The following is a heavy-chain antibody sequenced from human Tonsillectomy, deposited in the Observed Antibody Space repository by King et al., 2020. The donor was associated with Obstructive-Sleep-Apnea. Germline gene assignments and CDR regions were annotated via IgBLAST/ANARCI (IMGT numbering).Heavy chain of an antibody. V-gene: IGHV4-39*07. D-gene: IGHD3-22*01. CDR2: IYYSGST. J-gene: IGHJ6*02. CDR3: ARDRKRDYFDSSGYYYWPTYGMDV. CDR1: GGSISSSVYY. Sequence: QLQESGPGLVKPSETLSLTCTGSGGSISSSVYYWGWIRQPPGKGLEWIGTIYYSGSTYYNPSLKSRVIISVDTSKNQFSLKLSSVTAADTAVYYCARDRKRDYFDSSGYYYWPTYGMDVWGQGTTVTVSS.